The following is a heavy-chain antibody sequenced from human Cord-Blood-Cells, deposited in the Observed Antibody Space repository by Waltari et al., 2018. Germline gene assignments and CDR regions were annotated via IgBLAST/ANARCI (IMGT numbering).Heavy chain of an antibody. D-gene: IGHD3-10*01. CDR3: ARGVGYYDY. CDR2: INHSGST. V-gene: IGHV4-34*01. CDR1: GGSFSGYY. Sequence: QVHLQQWGAGLLKPSETLSLTCAVYGGSFSGYYWSWIRQPPGKGLEWIGEINHSGSTNYNPSLKSRVTISVDTSKSQFSLKLSSVTAADTAVYYCARGVGYYDYWGQGTLVTVSS. J-gene: IGHJ4*02.